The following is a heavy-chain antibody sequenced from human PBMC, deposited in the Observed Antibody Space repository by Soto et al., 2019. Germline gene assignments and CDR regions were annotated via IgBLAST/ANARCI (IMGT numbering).Heavy chain of an antibody. CDR2: IYYSGST. J-gene: IGHJ5*02. Sequence: QLQLQESGPGLVKPSETLSLTCTVSGGSISSSSYYWGWIRQPPGKGLEWIGSIYYSGSTYYNPSLKSRVTISVDTSKKQFSLKLSSVTAADTAVYYCARRDSSPNWFDPWGQGTLVTVSS. V-gene: IGHV4-39*01. CDR1: GGSISSSSYY. D-gene: IGHD6-13*01. CDR3: ARRDSSPNWFDP.